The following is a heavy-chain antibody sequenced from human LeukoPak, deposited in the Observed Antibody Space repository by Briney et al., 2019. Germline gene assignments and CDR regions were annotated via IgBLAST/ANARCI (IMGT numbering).Heavy chain of an antibody. J-gene: IGHJ6*02. Sequence: SETLSLTCTVSGGSVSSGSYYWSWIRQPPGKGLEWIGYIYYSGSTNYNPSLKSRVTISVDTSKNQFSLKLSSVTAADTAVYYCAREVNYSRDYYYYGMDVRGQGTTVTVSS. CDR1: GGSVSSGSYY. CDR3: AREVNYSRDYYYYGMDV. V-gene: IGHV4-61*01. D-gene: IGHD4-11*01. CDR2: IYYSGST.